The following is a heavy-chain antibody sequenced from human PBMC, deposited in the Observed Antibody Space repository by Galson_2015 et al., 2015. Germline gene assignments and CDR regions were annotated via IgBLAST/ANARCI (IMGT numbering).Heavy chain of an antibody. CDR2: IWYDGNNK. J-gene: IGHJ4*02. CDR3: ATDPTSLLRYPF. D-gene: IGHD3-9*01. Sequence: SLRLSCAASGFTFSSYGMHWVRQAPGKGLEWVALIWYDGNNKYYADYVKGRFTISRDNSKNTLYLQMNSLRAEDTAVYYCATDPTSLLRYPFWGQGTLVTVSS. CDR1: GFTFSSYG. V-gene: IGHV3-33*01.